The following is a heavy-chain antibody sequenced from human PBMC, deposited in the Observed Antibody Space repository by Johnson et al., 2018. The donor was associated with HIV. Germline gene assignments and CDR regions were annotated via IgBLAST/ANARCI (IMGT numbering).Heavy chain of an antibody. Sequence: VQLVESGGGVVQPGRSLRLSCTASGFAFGDYAMHWVRQAPGKGLEWVSGISAGGGSTYYADSVKGRFTISRDNSKNKLYLQMNSLRAEDTAVYYCAKDRLDSSGYHIWGQGTMVTVSS. CDR3: AKDRLDSSGYHI. CDR1: GFAFGDYA. D-gene: IGHD3-22*01. V-gene: IGHV3-23*04. CDR2: ISAGGGST. J-gene: IGHJ3*02.